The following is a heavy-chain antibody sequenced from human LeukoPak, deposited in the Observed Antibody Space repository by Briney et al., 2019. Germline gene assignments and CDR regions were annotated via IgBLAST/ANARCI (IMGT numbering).Heavy chain of an antibody. CDR1: AGSNSNYY. Sequence: SETLSLTCTVSAGSNSNYYLGWARQPPGEGPEWIAYIHYNGETNYNPSLKSRVTISLDTSKNQVSLKLNSVTAADTAVYYCARVAGSGTYPLDFWGQGILVTVSS. CDR2: IHYNGET. V-gene: IGHV4-59*08. J-gene: IGHJ4*02. D-gene: IGHD1-26*01. CDR3: ARVAGSGTYPLDF.